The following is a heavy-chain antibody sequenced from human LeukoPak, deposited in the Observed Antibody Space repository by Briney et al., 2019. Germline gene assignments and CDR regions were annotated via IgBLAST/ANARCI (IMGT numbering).Heavy chain of an antibody. CDR1: GYDFTSVG. V-gene: IGHV1-18*01. Sequence: ASVTVSCNASGYDFTSVGITCVRRAPGQGLEWMGWISPYNGNTRYAQKCQGRVAMTTDTSTTTDYMELRGLRFNDTAVYYCARAGPGRGRYFDYWGQGTLVTVSS. J-gene: IGHJ4*02. CDR2: ISPYNGNT. CDR3: ARAGPGRGRYFDY. D-gene: IGHD1-14*01.